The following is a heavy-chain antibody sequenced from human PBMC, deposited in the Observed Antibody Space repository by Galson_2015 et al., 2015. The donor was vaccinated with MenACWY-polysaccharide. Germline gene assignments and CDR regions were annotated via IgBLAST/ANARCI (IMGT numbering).Heavy chain of an antibody. J-gene: IGHJ4*02. CDR2: ISAYNGNT. D-gene: IGHD4-17*01. V-gene: IGHV1-18*01. Sequence: VKVSCQASGYPFPSYGISWVRQAPGPGLEWMGWISAYNGNTNYAQKLRGRVTMTTDTSTSTAYMELRSLRSDDTAVYYCARVDPYGDYPAFNDDYWGQGTLVTVSS. CDR3: ARVDPYGDYPAFNDDY. CDR1: GYPFPSYG.